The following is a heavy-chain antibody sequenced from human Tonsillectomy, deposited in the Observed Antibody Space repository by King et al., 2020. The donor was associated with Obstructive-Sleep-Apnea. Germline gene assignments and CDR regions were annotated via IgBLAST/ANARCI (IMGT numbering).Heavy chain of an antibody. V-gene: IGHV4-39*07. CDR3: ARDHYCGGDSYPPTGWFDP. D-gene: IGHD2-21*02. CDR1: GGSISSSSYY. CDR2: IYYSGST. J-gene: IGHJ5*02. Sequence: LQLQESGPGLVKPSETLSLTCTVSGGSISSSSYYWGWIRQPPGKGLEWIGSIYYSGSTYYNPSLKSRVTISVDTSKNQFSLKLRSVTAADTAVYYCARDHYCGGDSYPPTGWFDPWGQGTLVTVSS.